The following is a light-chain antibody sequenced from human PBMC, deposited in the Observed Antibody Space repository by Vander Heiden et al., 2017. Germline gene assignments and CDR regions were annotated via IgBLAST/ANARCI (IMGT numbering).Light chain of an antibody. Sequence: QSVLTQPASVSGAPGQRVTISCTGSSSNNGAGYGVHWYQQLPGTAPKLLIYSNNNRPSGVPDRFSGSKSGTSASLAITGLRAEDEGDYYCQSYDDTLSAWVFGGGTKLTVL. CDR2: SNN. CDR1: SSNNGAGYG. V-gene: IGLV1-40*01. CDR3: QSYDDTLSAWV. J-gene: IGLJ3*02.